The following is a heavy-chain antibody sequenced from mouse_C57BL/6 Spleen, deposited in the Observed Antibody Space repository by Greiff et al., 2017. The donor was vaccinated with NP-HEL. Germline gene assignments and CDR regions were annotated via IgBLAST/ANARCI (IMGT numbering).Heavy chain of an antibody. CDR3: ARKWVYFDY. CDR2: IDPSDSYT. V-gene: IGHV1-69*01. Sequence: QVQLQQPGAELVMPGASVKLSCKASGYTFTSYWMHWVKQRPGQGLEWIGEIDPSDSYTNYNQKFKGKSTLTVDKSSSTAYMQLSSLTSEDSAVYYCARKWVYFDYWGQGTTLTVSS. D-gene: IGHD1-3*01. CDR1: GYTFTSYW. J-gene: IGHJ2*01.